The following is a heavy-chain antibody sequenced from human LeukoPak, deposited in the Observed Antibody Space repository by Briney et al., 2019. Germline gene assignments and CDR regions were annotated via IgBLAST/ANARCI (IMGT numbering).Heavy chain of an antibody. CDR3: ARAAYCSDSSCYSWD. CDR1: GYTFTNYA. V-gene: IGHV7-4-1*02. D-gene: IGHD2-15*01. Sequence: RASVKVSCKASGYTFTNYAVKWVRQAPGQGLEWMGWINTNTGNPTYAQDFTGRFVLSLDTSVNTAYLEISSLKPEDTAVYYCARAAYCSDSSCYSWDWGQGTLVTVSS. CDR2: INTNTGNP. J-gene: IGHJ4*02.